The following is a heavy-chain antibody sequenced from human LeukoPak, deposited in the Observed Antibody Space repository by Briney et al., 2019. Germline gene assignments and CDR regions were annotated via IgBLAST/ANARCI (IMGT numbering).Heavy chain of an antibody. CDR3: ARGLRYFDWAPLR. D-gene: IGHD3-9*01. CDR1: GFTFSSYS. J-gene: IGHJ4*02. Sequence: PGGSLRLSCAASGFTFSSYSMNWVRQAPGKGLEWVSSISSSSSYIYYADSVKGRFTISRDNAKNSLYLQMNSLRAEDTAVYYCARGLRYFDWAPLRWGQGTLVTVSS. CDR2: ISSSSSYI. V-gene: IGHV3-21*01.